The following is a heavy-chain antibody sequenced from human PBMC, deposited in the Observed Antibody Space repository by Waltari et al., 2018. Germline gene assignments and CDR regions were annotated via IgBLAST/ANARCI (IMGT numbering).Heavy chain of an antibody. CDR2: IIPIFGTA. CDR3: AREIGYCSSTSCYTNYGMDV. D-gene: IGHD2-2*02. J-gene: IGHJ6*02. CDR1: GGTFSSYA. Sequence: QVQLVQSGAEVKKPGSSVKVSCKASGGTFSSYAISWVRQAPGQGLGWMGGIIPIFGTANYAQKFQGRVTITADESTSTAYMELSSLRSEDTAVYYCAREIGYCSSTSCYTNYGMDVWGQGTTVTVSS. V-gene: IGHV1-69*01.